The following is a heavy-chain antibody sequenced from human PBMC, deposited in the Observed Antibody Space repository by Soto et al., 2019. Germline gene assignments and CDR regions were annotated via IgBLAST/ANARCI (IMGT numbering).Heavy chain of an antibody. CDR2: ISGKNGNT. V-gene: IGHV1-18*04. D-gene: IGHD2-15*01. J-gene: IGHJ6*02. Sequence: QVQLVQSGVEVKKPGASVKVSCKASGYTFISHGIIWVRQAPGQGLEWMGWISGKNGNTNYAQKLQGRVPLTTDTSTSTAYIELRSLRSDDTAVYYCARVSSSIVVVPDYGMDVWGQGTTVTVSS. CDR1: GYTFISHG. CDR3: ARVSSSIVVVPDYGMDV.